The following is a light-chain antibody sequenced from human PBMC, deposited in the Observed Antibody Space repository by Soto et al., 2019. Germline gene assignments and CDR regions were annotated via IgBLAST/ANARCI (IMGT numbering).Light chain of an antibody. CDR3: MLSYSTAPV. CDR1: SGAVTSGHY. CDR2: DTN. J-gene: IGLJ2*01. V-gene: IGLV7-46*01. Sequence: QAVVTQEPSLTVSPGGTVTLTCGSSSGAVTSGHYPHWFQQKPGQAPRTLIHDTNNKLSWTPARFSGSLLGGKAALTLSGAQPEDEAEYYCMLSYSTAPVFGGGTKLTVL.